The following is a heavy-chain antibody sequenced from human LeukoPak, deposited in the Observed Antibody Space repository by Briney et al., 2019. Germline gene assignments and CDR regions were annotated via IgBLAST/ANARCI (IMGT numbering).Heavy chain of an antibody. V-gene: IGHV3-7*01. J-gene: IGHJ6*02. Sequence: GGSLRLSCVVSGLTFINYGMSWVRQAPGKGLEWVANIKQDGSEKYYVDSVKGRFTISRDNAKNSLYLQMNSLRAEDTAVYYCARDFGGMDVWGQGTTVTVSS. CDR1: GLTFINYG. CDR3: ARDFGGMDV. D-gene: IGHD3-10*01. CDR2: IKQDGSEK.